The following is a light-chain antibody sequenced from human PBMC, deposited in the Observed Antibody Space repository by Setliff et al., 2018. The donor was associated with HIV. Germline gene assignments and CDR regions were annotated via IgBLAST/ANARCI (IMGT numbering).Light chain of an antibody. Sequence: QSVLTQSPPASGTPGQRVNIACSRSSSNIGSNKVSWYQQQVPGTAPKLLIYSYNQRPSGVPGRFSGSKSGTSASLAISGLQSEDEADYYCAAWDDSLNGYVFGPGTKVTV. CDR1: SSNIGSNK. J-gene: IGLJ1*01. V-gene: IGLV1-44*01. CDR3: AAWDDSLNGYV. CDR2: SYN.